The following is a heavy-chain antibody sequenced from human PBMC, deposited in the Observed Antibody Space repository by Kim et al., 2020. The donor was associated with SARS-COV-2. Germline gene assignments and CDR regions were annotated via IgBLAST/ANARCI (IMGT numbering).Heavy chain of an antibody. V-gene: IGHV3-23*01. CDR2: IGGSGGST. J-gene: IGHJ4*02. Sequence: GGSLRLSCAASGFTFSSYAMSWVRQAPGKGLEWVSAIGGSGGSTYYADSVKGRFTISRDNSKNTLYLQMNSLRAEDTAVYYCAKSPGRAGYDILTGYYNVMDYWGQGTLVTVSP. D-gene: IGHD3-9*01. CDR3: AKSPGRAGYDILTGYYNVMDY. CDR1: GFTFSSYA.